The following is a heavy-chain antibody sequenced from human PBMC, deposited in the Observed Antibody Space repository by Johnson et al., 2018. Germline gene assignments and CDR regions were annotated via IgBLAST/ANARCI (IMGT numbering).Heavy chain of an antibody. Sequence: QVQLVQSGGGVVQPGRSLRLSCAASEFTFSNSGMHWVRQAPGKGLEWVALISFDGSNKYYADSVKGRFTISRDNSKNTLYLQMNSLRGEDKAVYFCARDRGDGYTYHYGMDVWGQGTTVTVSS. CDR2: ISFDGSNK. D-gene: IGHD5-24*01. CDR3: ARDRGDGYTYHYGMDV. CDR1: EFTFSNSG. J-gene: IGHJ6*02. V-gene: IGHV3-33*08.